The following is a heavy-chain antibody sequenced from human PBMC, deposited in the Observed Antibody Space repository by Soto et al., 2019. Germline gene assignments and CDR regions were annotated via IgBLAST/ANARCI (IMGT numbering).Heavy chain of an antibody. J-gene: IGHJ5*02. V-gene: IGHV4-4*07. D-gene: IGHD1-1*01. CDR3: VRDGTKTLRDWFDP. CDR1: GASISGFY. Sequence: XGTLALTCTVSGASISGFYWSWIRKSAGKGLEWIGRIYATGTTDYNPSLKSRVMMSVDTSKKQFSLKLRSVTAADTAVYYCVRDGTKTLRDWFDPWGQGISVTVSA. CDR2: IYATGTT.